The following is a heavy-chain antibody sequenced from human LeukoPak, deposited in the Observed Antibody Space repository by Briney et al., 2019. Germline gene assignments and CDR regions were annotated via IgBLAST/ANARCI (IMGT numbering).Heavy chain of an antibody. D-gene: IGHD3-16*01. V-gene: IGHV3-23*01. Sequence: GGSLRLSCAASGFTFRNYGMNWVRQAPGKGVERVSGISGSGGSTYYADSAKGRFALSRDNSKNTLYLQMNSLRAEDTAVYYCAKGSKEVLFPRDHCMDVWGKGTTVTISS. CDR2: ISGSGGST. CDR3: AKGSKEVLFPRDHCMDV. J-gene: IGHJ6*03. CDR1: GFTFRNYG.